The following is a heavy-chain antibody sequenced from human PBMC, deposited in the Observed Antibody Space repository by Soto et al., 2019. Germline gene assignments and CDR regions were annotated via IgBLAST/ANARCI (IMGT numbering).Heavy chain of an antibody. CDR2: ISYDGSNK. V-gene: IGHV3-30*18. Sequence: GGSLRLSCAASGFTFSSYGMHWVRQAPGKGLEWVAVISYDGSNKYYADSVKGRFTISRDNSKNTLYLQMNSLRAEDTAVYYRANRPGIAAAGTAFDWGHGTLVTVSS. CDR1: GFTFSSYG. D-gene: IGHD6-13*01. CDR3: ANRPGIAAAGTAFD. J-gene: IGHJ4*01.